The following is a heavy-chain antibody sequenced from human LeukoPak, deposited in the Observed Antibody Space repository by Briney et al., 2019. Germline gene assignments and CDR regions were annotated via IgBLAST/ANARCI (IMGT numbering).Heavy chain of an antibody. CDR1: GFTFSSYE. CDR2: ISSSGSTI. D-gene: IGHD1-1*01. Sequence: AGGSLRLSCAASGFTFSSYEMNWVRQAPGKGLEWVSYISSSGSTIYYADSVKGRFTISRDNAKNSLYLQMNSLRAEDTAVYYCARDGQLERRWGYYYYYYMDVWGKGTTVTISS. V-gene: IGHV3-48*03. CDR3: ARDGQLERRWGYYYYYYMDV. J-gene: IGHJ6*03.